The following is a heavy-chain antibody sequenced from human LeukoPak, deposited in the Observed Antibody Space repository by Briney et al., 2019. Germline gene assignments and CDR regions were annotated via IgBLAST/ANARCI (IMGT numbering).Heavy chain of an antibody. V-gene: IGHV4-4*07. Sequence: PSETLSLTCTVSGGSISSYYWSWIRQPAGKGLEWIGRIYTSGTTNYNPSLKSRVTMSVDTSKNQISLKVNSVTAADTAVYYCASESYSSSYLFDFWGQGTLVTVSS. CDR1: GGSISSYY. CDR2: IYTSGTT. CDR3: ASESYSSSYLFDF. J-gene: IGHJ5*01. D-gene: IGHD6-6*01.